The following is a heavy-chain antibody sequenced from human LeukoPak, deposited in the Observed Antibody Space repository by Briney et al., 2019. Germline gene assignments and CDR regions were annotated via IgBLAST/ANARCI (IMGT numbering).Heavy chain of an antibody. CDR3: ASYASGYNWLKA. D-gene: IGHD3-10*01. V-gene: IGHV1-2*02. Sequence: ASVKVSCKASGHTFTVYYIHWVQQAPGQGLEWMGWIHPGTGDTNYAQRFQGRVTVTRDTSITTAYMELSSLKSDDTAVYYCASYASGYNWLKAWGQGTLVTVSS. J-gene: IGHJ5*02. CDR1: GHTFTVYY. CDR2: IHPGTGDT.